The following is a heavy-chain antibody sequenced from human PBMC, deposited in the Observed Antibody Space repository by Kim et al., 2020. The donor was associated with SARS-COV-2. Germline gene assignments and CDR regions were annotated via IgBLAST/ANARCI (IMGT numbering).Heavy chain of an antibody. V-gene: IGHV4-34*01. CDR2: INHSGST. CDR1: GGSFSGYY. Sequence: SETLSLTCAVYGGSFSGYYWSWIRQPPGKGLEWIGEINHSGSTNYNPSLKSRVTISVDTSKNQFSLKLSSVTAADTAVYYCARGSRSTSYSPRRPRLGYDYWGHGTLVTVSS. D-gene: IGHD2-2*01. CDR3: ARGSRSTSYSPRRPRLGYDY. J-gene: IGHJ4*01.